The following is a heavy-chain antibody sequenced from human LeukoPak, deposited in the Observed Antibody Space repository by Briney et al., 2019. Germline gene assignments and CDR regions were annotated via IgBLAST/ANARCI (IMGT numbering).Heavy chain of an antibody. CDR3: ARRDGSSWYSLDY. CDR2: IGTAGDT. D-gene: IGHD6-13*01. Sequence: GGSLRLSCAASGFTFSSYDMHWVRQATGKRLEWVSAIGTAGDTYYPGSVKGRFTISRENAKNSLYLQMNSLRAGDTAVYYCARRDGSSWYSLDYWGQGTLVTVSS. V-gene: IGHV3-13*01. CDR1: GFTFSSYD. J-gene: IGHJ4*02.